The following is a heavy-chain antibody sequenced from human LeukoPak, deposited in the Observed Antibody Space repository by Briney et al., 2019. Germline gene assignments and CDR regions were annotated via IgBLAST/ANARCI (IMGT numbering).Heavy chain of an antibody. D-gene: IGHD5-18*01. CDR1: GGSISSGSYY. CDR3: ARPNSYGSYYFDY. V-gene: IGHV4-61*02. J-gene: IGHJ4*02. CDR2: VYTSGST. Sequence: SETLSLTCTVSGGSISSGSYYWSWIRQPAGKGLEWIGRVYTSGSTNYNPSLKSRVTMSVDTSKNQFSLKLRSVTAADTAVYYCARPNSYGSYYFDYWGQGALVIVS.